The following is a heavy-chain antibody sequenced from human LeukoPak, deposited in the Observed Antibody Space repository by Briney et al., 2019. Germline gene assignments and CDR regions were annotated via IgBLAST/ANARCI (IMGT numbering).Heavy chain of an antibody. CDR2: IYYSGST. CDR1: GGSISSGGYY. D-gene: IGHD2-21*01. J-gene: IGHJ3*02. V-gene: IGHV4-39*07. CDR3: ATKRWLFPSTTDVLDI. Sequence: PSETLSLTCTVSGGSISSGGYYWGWIRQPPGKGLEWIGTIYYSGSTYYNPSLKSRVTISVDTSENQFSLKLSSVTAADTAVYYCATKRWLFPSTTDVLDIWGQGTMVTVSS.